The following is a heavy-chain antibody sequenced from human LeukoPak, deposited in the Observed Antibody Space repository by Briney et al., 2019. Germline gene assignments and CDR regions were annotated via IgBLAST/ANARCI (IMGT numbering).Heavy chain of an antibody. CDR2: INPLGGST. J-gene: IGHJ4*02. V-gene: IGHV1-46*01. Sequence: GASVKVSCKASGYAFTTYYIHWVRQAPGQPLEGVGVINPLGGSTTYPQNSQGRVTMTRDTSTSTVYMGLSSLRSEDTGVYYCVRVHDFWSGHFDSWGQGTLVTVSS. D-gene: IGHD3-3*01. CDR1: GYAFTTYY. CDR3: VRVHDFWSGHFDS.